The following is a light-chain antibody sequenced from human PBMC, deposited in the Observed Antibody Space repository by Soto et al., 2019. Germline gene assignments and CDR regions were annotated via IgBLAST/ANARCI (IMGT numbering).Light chain of an antibody. CDR3: SLYVDNNNLL. J-gene: IGLJ2*01. CDR1: SSDVGSYNY. Sequence: QSALTQPPSASGSPGQSVTISCTGTSSDVGSYNYVSWYQQHPDQAPKLMLYEVTKRPSGVPDRFSGSKPGNTASLTVAGLQAEDEADYYCSLYVDNNNLLFGGGTKLTVL. CDR2: EVT. V-gene: IGLV2-8*01.